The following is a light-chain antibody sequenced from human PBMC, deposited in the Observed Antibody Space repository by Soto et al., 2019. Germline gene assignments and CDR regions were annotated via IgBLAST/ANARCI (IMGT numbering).Light chain of an antibody. CDR3: QKYSHAPLT. J-gene: IGKJ4*01. CDR1: EDISHY. Sequence: DIQMTQSTSSLSASVGDKVTITCRASEDISHYLAWYQQKPGKVPSLLIFAASKLHSEVPSRFSGSGSGTDFTLTISSLQPDDAATYYCQKYSHAPLTFGGGTKVEIK. V-gene: IGKV1-27*01. CDR2: AAS.